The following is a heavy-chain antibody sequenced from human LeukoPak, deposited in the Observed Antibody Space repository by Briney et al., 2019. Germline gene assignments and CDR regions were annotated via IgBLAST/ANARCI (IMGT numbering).Heavy chain of an antibody. V-gene: IGHV3-7*01. CDR3: ARDYYGSTNWFDP. D-gene: IGHD3-10*01. CDR1: GFTFSSYW. Sequence: PGGSLRLSCAASGFTFSSYWMSWVRQAPGKGLEWVANIKQDGSEKYYVDSVKGRFTISRDNAKNSLYLQMNSLRAEDTAVYYCARDYYGSTNWFDPWGQGTLVTVSS. CDR2: IKQDGSEK. J-gene: IGHJ5*02.